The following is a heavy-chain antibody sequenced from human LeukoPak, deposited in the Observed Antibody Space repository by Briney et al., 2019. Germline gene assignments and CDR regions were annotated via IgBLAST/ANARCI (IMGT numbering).Heavy chain of an antibody. CDR3: ARSTTVTMWGAEIWFDP. J-gene: IGHJ5*02. CDR1: GGSISSGSYY. Sequence: PSETLSLTCTVSGGSISSGSYYWSWIRQPAGKGLEWIGRICTSGSTNYNPSLKSRVTISVDTSKNQFSLKLSSVTAADTAVYYCARSTTVTMWGAEIWFDPWGQGTLVTVSS. D-gene: IGHD4-17*01. V-gene: IGHV4-61*02. CDR2: ICTSGST.